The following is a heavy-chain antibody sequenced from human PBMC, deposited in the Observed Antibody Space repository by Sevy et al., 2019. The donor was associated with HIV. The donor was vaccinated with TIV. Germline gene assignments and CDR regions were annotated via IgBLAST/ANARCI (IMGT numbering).Heavy chain of an antibody. CDR1: GFDFANAW. V-gene: IGHV3-15*07. CDR3: STDDLISY. CDR2: IKSITDGGAA. J-gene: IGHJ4*02. Sequence: GGSLRLSCTASGFDFANAWMNWVRQAPGKGLEWVGHIKSITDGGAADDAAPVKGRFTISRHDSKNTLYLQMNSLKAEDTAVYYCSTDDLISYWGRGTLVTVSS.